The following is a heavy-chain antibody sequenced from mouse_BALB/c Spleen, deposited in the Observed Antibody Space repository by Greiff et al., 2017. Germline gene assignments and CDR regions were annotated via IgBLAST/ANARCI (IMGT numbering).Heavy chain of an antibody. CDR3: ARRDDRYPGDY. CDR2: INPSNGGT. D-gene: IGHD2-14*01. V-gene: IGHV1-53*01. J-gene: IGHJ4*01. CDR1: GYTFTSYY. Sequence: QVHVKQSGAELVKPGASVKLSCKASGYTFTSYYMYWVKQRPGQGLEWIGEINPSNGGTNFNEKFKGKATLTADKSSSTAYMQLSSLTSDDSAVYFCARRDDRYPGDYWGQGTSVTVSS.